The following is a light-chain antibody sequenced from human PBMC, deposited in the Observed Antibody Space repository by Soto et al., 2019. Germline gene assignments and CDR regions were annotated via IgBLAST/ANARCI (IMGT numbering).Light chain of an antibody. CDR1: QSVSSSY. CDR3: QQYNNWPTWT. Sequence: EIVLTQSPGTLSLSPGERATLSCRASQSVSSSYLAWYQEKPGQAPRLLIYGASSRATGIPDRFSGIGSETEFTLTISSLQSEDFAVYYCQQYNNWPTWTFGQGTKVDIK. CDR2: GAS. J-gene: IGKJ1*01. V-gene: IGKV3-20*01.